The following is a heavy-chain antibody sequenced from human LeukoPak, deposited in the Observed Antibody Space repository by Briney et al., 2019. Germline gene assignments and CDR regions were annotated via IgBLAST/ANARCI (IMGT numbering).Heavy chain of an antibody. J-gene: IGHJ4*02. Sequence: SVKVSCKASGGTFSSYAISWVRQAPGQGLEWMGMIIPILGIANYAQKFQGRVTITADKSTSTSYMELSSLRSKDTAVYYCASYSGSKYDILTGYYMDAYWGQGTLVTVSS. CDR2: IIPILGIA. CDR3: ASYSGSKYDILTGYYMDAY. V-gene: IGHV1-69*04. D-gene: IGHD3-9*01. CDR1: GGTFSSYA.